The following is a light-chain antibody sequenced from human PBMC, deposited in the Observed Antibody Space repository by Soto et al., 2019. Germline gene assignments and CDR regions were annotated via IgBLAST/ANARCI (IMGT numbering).Light chain of an antibody. Sequence: LTQPPSASGSPGQSVTISCTGTSSDVGGYNYVSWYQQHPGKAPKLMTYDVSKRPSGVPDRFSGSKSGNTASLTISGLQAEDEADYYCCSYADNYSYVFGTGTKVTVL. CDR3: CSYADNYSYV. CDR2: DVS. J-gene: IGLJ1*01. CDR1: SSDVGGYNY. V-gene: IGLV2-11*01.